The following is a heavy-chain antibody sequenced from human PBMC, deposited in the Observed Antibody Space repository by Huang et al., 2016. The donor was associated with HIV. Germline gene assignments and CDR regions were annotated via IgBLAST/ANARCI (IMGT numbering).Heavy chain of an antibody. CDR1: GYTLTELS. Sequence: QVQLVQSGAEVKKPGASVKVSCKVSGYTLTELSMHWVVQAPGKGLEGVVGCDPDDGETMYAQKVQGIVTMTEDTSTDTADMELSSLRSEDTAVYYCATVYRRFRNHDSGDYYFDYWDQGTLVTVSS. D-gene: IGHD3-22*01. V-gene: IGHV1-24*01. CDR2: CDPDDGET. J-gene: IGHJ4*02. CDR3: ATVYRRFRNHDSGDYYFDY.